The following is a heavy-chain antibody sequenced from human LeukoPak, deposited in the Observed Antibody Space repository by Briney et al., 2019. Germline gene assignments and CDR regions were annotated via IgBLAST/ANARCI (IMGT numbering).Heavy chain of an antibody. V-gene: IGHV1-18*01. D-gene: IGHD6-19*01. CDR3: ARGTGSSGPPSGYYYYYGMDV. CDR2: ISAYNGNT. Sequence: GASVKVSCKASGYTFTSYGISWVRQATRQGLEWMGWISAYNGNTNYAQKLQGRVTMTTDTSTSTAYMELRSLRSDDTAVYYCARGTGSSGPPSGYYYYYGMDVWGQGTTVTVSS. CDR1: GYTFTSYG. J-gene: IGHJ6*02.